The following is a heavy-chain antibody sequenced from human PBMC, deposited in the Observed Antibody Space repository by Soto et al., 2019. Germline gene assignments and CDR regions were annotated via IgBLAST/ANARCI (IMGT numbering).Heavy chain of an antibody. CDR2: ISAYSGNT. J-gene: IGHJ4*02. CDR3: ASGCFGEFVYYFHY. Sequence: QVQLVQSGAEVKKPGASVKVSCKASGYTFTSYGITWVRQAPGQGLEWMGWISAYSGNTNYAQKLQGRVTMTTDTSTSTAYMELRSLGSDDTAVYYCASGCFGEFVYYFHYWGQGTLFTVSS. CDR1: GYTFTSYG. D-gene: IGHD3-10*01. V-gene: IGHV1-18*01.